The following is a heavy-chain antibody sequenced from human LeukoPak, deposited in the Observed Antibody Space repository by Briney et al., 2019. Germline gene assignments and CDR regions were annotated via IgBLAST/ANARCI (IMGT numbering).Heavy chain of an antibody. CDR3: ARNQQLGGHSYYYYGMDV. J-gene: IGHJ6*02. V-gene: IGHV3-23*01. CDR1: GFTSIAYA. CDR2: NRGGGVTT. Sequence: QSGGSLRLSCVGSGFTSIAYAVTWARQAPGKGREWVSGNRGGGVTTYYADSVKGRFTISRDNSKNNLYLQMNSLRADDTAIYYCARNQQLGGHSYYYYGMDVWGQGTTVTVSS. D-gene: IGHD3-16*01.